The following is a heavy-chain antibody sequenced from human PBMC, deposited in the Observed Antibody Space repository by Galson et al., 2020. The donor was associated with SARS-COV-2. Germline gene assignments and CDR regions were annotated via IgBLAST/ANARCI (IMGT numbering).Heavy chain of an antibody. CDR2: ISSSSSYI. CDR1: GFTFSSYS. V-gene: IGHV3-21*01. J-gene: IGHJ6*02. CDR3: ARDRYYYDSSGYYYVNYYYYGMDV. Sequence: GGSLRLSCAASGFTFSSYSMNWVRQAPGQGLEWVSSISSSSSYIYYADSVKGRFTISRDNAKNSLYLQMNSLRAEDTAVYYCARDRYYYDSSGYYYVNYYYYGMDVWGQGTTVTVSS. D-gene: IGHD3-22*01.